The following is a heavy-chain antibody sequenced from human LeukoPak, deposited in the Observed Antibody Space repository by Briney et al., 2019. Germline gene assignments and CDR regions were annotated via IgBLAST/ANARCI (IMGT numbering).Heavy chain of an antibody. D-gene: IGHD6-6*01. CDR1: GFTFSSYW. CDR2: IKQGGSEK. J-gene: IGHJ4*02. V-gene: IGHV3-7*01. CDR3: ARDASDENGSSSRIHLDY. Sequence: GGSLRLSCAASGFTFSSYWMTWVRQAPGKGLEWVANIKQGGSEKYYVDSVKGRFTISRDNAKNSLYLQMNSLRAEDRAVYYCARDASDENGSSSRIHLDYWGQGTLVTVSS.